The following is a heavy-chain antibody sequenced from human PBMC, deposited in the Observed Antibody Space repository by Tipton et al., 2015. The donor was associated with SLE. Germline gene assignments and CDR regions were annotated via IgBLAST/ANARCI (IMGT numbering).Heavy chain of an antibody. CDR2: VYYRGTT. Sequence: LRLSCSVFGGSISSQYWSWIRQPPGKGLEWIGYVYYRGTTKYNPSLRSRVTISVDASQNQYSLKLTSVTAADTAVYYCARDFFLAYCGGDCYSGAFDIWGHGTKVTVSS. CDR3: ARDFFLAYCGGDCYSGAFDI. J-gene: IGHJ3*02. CDR1: GGSISSQY. V-gene: IGHV4-59*11. D-gene: IGHD2-21*02.